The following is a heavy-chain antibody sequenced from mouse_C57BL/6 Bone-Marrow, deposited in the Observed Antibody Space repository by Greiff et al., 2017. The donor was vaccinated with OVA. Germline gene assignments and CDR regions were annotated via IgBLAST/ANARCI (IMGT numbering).Heavy chain of an antibody. D-gene: IGHD2-2*01. V-gene: IGHV1-69*01. J-gene: IGHJ4*01. CDR3: AREDGYDPYYAMDY. Sequence: VQLQQPGAELVMPGASVKLSCKASGYTFTSYWMHWVKQRPGQGLEWIGEIDPSDSYTNYQQTFKGKSTLTVDKYYSTDYMQLSSLTSEDSAVYYWAREDGYDPYYAMDYWGQGTSVTVSS. CDR2: IDPSDSYT. CDR1: GYTFTSYW.